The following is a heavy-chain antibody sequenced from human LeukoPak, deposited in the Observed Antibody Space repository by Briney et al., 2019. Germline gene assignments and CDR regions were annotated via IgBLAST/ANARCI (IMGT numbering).Heavy chain of an antibody. CDR1: GFTFSSYS. Sequence: GGSLRLSCAASGFTFSSYSMNWVRQAPGKGLEWVSSISSSSSYIYYADSVKGRFTISRDNAKNSLYLQMNSLRAEDTAVYYCARDPRNYYGAGMDVWGQGTTVTVSS. V-gene: IGHV3-21*01. CDR3: ARDPRNYYGAGMDV. J-gene: IGHJ6*02. CDR2: ISSSSSYI. D-gene: IGHD3-10*01.